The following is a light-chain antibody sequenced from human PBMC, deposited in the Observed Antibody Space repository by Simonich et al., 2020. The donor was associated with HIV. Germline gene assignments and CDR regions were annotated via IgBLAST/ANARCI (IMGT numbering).Light chain of an antibody. J-gene: IGKJ4*01. Sequence: DIVMTQSPDSLGVSLGERATINCKSSQSVLYSSNNKNYLAWYQQQPGQPPKLLIYWASTRESGVPDRFSGSGSGTDFTLTISSLQAEDVAVYYCQQYYSIPLTFGGGTKVEIK. CDR2: WAS. CDR1: QSVLYSSNNKNY. V-gene: IGKV4-1*01. CDR3: QQYYSIPLT.